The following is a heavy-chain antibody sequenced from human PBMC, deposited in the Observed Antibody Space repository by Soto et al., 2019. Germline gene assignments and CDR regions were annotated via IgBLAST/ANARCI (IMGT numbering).Heavy chain of an antibody. CDR1: GGSISSYY. V-gene: IGHV4-59*01. CDR3: ARVPCWVAGQVLFAL. J-gene: IGHJ4*02. Sequence: SETLSLTCTVSGGSISSYYWSWIRQPPGKGLEWIGYIYYSGSTNYNPSLKSRVTISVDTSKNQFSLKLSSVTAADTAVYYCARVPCWVAGQVLFALWGQGSLVTVSA. CDR2: IYYSGST. D-gene: IGHD6-19*01.